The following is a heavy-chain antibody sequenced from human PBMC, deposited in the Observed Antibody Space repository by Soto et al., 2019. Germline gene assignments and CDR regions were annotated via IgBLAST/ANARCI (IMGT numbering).Heavy chain of an antibody. CDR2: ISYDGSNK. D-gene: IGHD6-6*01. CDR3: ARGPDWQLAEQGYYYYYGMDV. V-gene: IGHV3-30-3*01. J-gene: IGHJ6*02. Sequence: QVQLVESGGGVVQPGRSLRLSCAASGFTFSSYAMHWVRQAPGKGLEWVAVISYDGSNKYYADSVKGRFTISRDKSKNTLYLQMNSLRAEDTAVYYCARGPDWQLAEQGYYYYYGMDVWGQGTTVTVSS. CDR1: GFTFSSYA.